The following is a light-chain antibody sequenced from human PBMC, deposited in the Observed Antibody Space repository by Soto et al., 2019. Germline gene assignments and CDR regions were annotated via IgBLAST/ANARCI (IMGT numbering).Light chain of an antibody. Sequence: DIKMTQSPSTLSASVGDRVTITCRASQTITIWLAWYQQKPGRVPKLLIYEASSLESGVPSRFSGSGSGTEFTLTISSLQPDDFATYYCQQYNSYPVTLGQGTKLQIK. V-gene: IGKV1-5*03. J-gene: IGKJ2*01. CDR2: EAS. CDR1: QTITIW. CDR3: QQYNSYPVT.